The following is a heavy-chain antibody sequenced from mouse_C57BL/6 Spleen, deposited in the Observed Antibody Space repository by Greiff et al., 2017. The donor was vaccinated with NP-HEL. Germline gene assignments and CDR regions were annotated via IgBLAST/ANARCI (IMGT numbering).Heavy chain of an antibody. V-gene: IGHV1-54*01. J-gene: IGHJ2*01. Sequence: VKLMESGAELVRPGTSVKVSCKASGYAFTNYLIEWVKQRPGQGLEWIGVINPGSGGTNYNEKFKGKATLTADKSSSTAYMQLSSLTSEDSAVYFCARGGQPYFDYWGQGTTLTVSS. CDR2: INPGSGGT. CDR1: GYAFTNYL. CDR3: ARGGQPYFDY. D-gene: IGHD3-3*01.